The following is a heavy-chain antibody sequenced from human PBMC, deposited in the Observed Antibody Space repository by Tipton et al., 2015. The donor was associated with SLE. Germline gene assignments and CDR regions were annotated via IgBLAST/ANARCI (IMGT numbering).Heavy chain of an antibody. D-gene: IGHD3-3*01. V-gene: IGHV4-39*07. CDR1: GGSISSTSYY. J-gene: IGHJ3*02. CDR3: AGGERSTVFGVVVMGAFDI. Sequence: TLSLTCTVSGGSISSTSYYWDWIRQPPRKGLEWIGSIYYGGDTFYNPSLKSRVTMSVDTSKNQFSLKVTSVTAADTAVYYCAGGERSTVFGVVVMGAFDIWGHGTRVTVSS. CDR2: IYYGGDT.